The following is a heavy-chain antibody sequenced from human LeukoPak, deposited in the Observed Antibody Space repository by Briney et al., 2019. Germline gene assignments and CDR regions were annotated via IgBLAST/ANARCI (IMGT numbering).Heavy chain of an antibody. D-gene: IGHD6-13*01. CDR3: ARDGTAAGLYFDS. CDR2: IKQDGSEK. J-gene: IGHJ4*01. Sequence: PGGSLRLSCAVSGFTFSSYWMNWVRQAPGKGLEWVASIKQDGSEKSYVDSVKGRFTISRDNTKNSLYLQMSSLRAEDTAVYYCARDGTAAGLYFDSWGQGTLVTVSS. CDR1: GFTFSSYW. V-gene: IGHV3-7*01.